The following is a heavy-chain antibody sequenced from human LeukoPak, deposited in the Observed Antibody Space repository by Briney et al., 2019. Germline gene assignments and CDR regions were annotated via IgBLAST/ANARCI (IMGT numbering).Heavy chain of an antibody. CDR2: IYYSGST. D-gene: IGHD3-10*01. CDR1: GGSISSSSYY. V-gene: IGHV4-39*07. Sequence: SETLSLTCTVSGGSISSSSYYWGWIRQPPGKGLEWIGSIYYSGSTYYNPSLKSRVTISVDTSKNQFSLKLSSVTAADTAVYYCARGPYGSGSSYYYYYMDVWGKGTTVTISS. CDR3: ARGPYGSGSSYYYYYMDV. J-gene: IGHJ6*03.